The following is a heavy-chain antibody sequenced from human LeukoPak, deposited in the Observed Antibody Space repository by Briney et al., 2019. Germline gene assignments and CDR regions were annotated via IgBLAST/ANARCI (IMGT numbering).Heavy chain of an antibody. Sequence: ASVKVSCKASGYTFTGYYMHWVRQAPGQGLEWMGRINPNSGGTNYAQKFQGRVTMTRDTSISTAYMELSRLRSDDTAVYYCARGRADYSNPFDPWGQGTLVTVSS. D-gene: IGHD4-11*01. CDR2: INPNSGGT. CDR1: GYTFTGYY. V-gene: IGHV1-2*06. J-gene: IGHJ5*02. CDR3: ARGRADYSNPFDP.